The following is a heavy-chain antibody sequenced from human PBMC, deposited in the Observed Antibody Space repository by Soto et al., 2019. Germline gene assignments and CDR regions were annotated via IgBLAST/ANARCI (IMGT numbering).Heavy chain of an antibody. D-gene: IGHD3-10*01. J-gene: IGHJ5*02. CDR3: ARSPLWFGENWFDP. Sequence: ASVKVSCQASGYTFTSYGISLVRQAPGQGLEWMGWISAYNGNTNYAQKLQGRVTMTTDTSTSTAYMELRSLRSDDTAVYYCARSPLWFGENWFDPWGQGTLVTVSS. V-gene: IGHV1-18*01. CDR2: ISAYNGNT. CDR1: GYTFTSYG.